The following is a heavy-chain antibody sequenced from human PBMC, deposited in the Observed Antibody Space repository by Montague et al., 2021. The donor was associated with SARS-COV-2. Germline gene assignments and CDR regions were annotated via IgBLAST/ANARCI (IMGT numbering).Heavy chain of an antibody. J-gene: IGHJ4*02. Sequence: SETLSLTCTVSGGSISSYYWSWIRQPPGKGLEWIGYTYYSGSTNYNPSLKSRVTISVDTSKNQFSLKLSSVTAADTAVYYCAREGGGSGSYYYSFDYWGQGTLVTVSS. CDR1: GGSISSYY. CDR3: AREGGGSGSYYYSFDY. D-gene: IGHD3-10*01. CDR2: TYYSGST. V-gene: IGHV4-59*01.